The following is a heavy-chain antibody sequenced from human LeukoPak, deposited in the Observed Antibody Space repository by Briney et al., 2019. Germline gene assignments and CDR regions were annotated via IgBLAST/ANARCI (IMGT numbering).Heavy chain of an antibody. CDR2: ISSSSSYI. V-gene: IGHV3-21*01. Sequence: GGSLRLSCAASGFTFSSYSMNWVRQAPGKGLEWVASISSSSSYIYYADPVKRRFTISRDNAKNSLYLQLNSLRAEDTAVYSCARRNWESDYWGQGTLVTVSS. CDR1: GFTFSSYS. CDR3: ARRNWESDY. J-gene: IGHJ4*02. D-gene: IGHD7-27*01.